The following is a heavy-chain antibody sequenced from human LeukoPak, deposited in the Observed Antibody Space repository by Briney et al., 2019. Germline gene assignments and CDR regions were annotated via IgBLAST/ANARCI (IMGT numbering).Heavy chain of an antibody. V-gene: IGHV4-39*01. D-gene: IGHD3-22*01. CDR1: GGSISSSSYY. Sequence: SETLSLTCTVSGGSISSSSYYWGWIRQPPGKGLEWIGSIYFSGSPYHNPSLKSRVTMSVGTSKNQFSLKLNSVTAADTAVYFCTRLLHDSRGYYYFDYWGQGTLATVSS. CDR2: IYFSGSP. CDR3: TRLLHDSRGYYYFDY. J-gene: IGHJ4*02.